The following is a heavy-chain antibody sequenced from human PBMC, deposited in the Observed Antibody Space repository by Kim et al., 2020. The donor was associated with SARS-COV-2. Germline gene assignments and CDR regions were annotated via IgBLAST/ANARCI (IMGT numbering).Heavy chain of an antibody. CDR2: IYSGGSST. Sequence: GGSLRLSCAASGFTFSSYAMSWVRQAPGKGLEWVSVIYSGGSSTYYADSVKGRFTISRDNSKNTLYLQMNSLRAEDTAVYYCAKVAAAAFVYWGQGTLVIVSS. J-gene: IGHJ4*02. V-gene: IGHV3-23*03. CDR3: AKVAAAAFVY. CDR1: GFTFSSYA. D-gene: IGHD6-13*01.